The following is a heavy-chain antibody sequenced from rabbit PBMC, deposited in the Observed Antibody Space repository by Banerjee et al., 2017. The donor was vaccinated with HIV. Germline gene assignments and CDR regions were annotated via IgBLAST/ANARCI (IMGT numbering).Heavy chain of an antibody. Sequence: QLLEESGGDLVKPGASLTLTCTASGFTLSSRYYMCWVRQAPGKGLEWIACIDAGSSGNTYYASWAKGRFTISKTSSTTVTLQMTSLTAADTATYFYARDSSIYTGFNLWGPGTLVTVS. CDR1: GFTLSSRYY. CDR2: IDAGSSGNT. V-gene: IGHV1S40*01. J-gene: IGHJ4*01. D-gene: IGHD8-1*01. CDR3: ARDSSIYTGFNL.